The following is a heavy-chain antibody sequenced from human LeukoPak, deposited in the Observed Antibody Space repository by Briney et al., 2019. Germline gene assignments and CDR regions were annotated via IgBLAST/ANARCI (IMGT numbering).Heavy chain of an antibody. CDR3: ARGGDGPREDAFDI. V-gene: IGHV1-8*01. J-gene: IGHJ3*02. CDR2: MNPNSGNT. D-gene: IGHD5-24*01. CDR1: GYTFTSYD. Sequence: ASVKVSCKASGYTFTSYDINWVRQATGQGLEWMGWMNPNSGNTGYAQKFRGRVTMTRNTSISTAYMELSSLRSEDTAVYYCARGGDGPREDAFDIWGQGTMVTVSS.